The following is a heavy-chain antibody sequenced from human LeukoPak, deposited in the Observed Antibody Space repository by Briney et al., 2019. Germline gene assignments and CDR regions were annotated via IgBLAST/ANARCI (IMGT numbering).Heavy chain of an antibody. D-gene: IGHD2-21*02. J-gene: IGHJ3*01. Sequence: ASVKVSCKASGYTSTNYDINWLRHATGQGLEWMGWMSPNSGNTGYEQKFQGRVTLTRNTSISTAYMELSSLRSEDTAVYYCATCGGDCGGAFDVWGQGTMVTVSS. V-gene: IGHV1-8*01. CDR3: ATCGGDCGGAFDV. CDR2: MSPNSGNT. CDR1: GYTSTNYD.